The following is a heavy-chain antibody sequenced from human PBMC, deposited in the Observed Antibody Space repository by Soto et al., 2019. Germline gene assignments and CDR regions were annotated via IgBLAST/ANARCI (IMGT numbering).Heavy chain of an antibody. D-gene: IGHD4-17*01. Sequence: GESLKISCKVSGYTFTTYWIGWVRQMPGKGLEWMGIIYPADSDTRYSPSFQGQVTISAGKSISTAYLQWSRLKASDTAMYYCARLRGPYGDYVGDYWGQGTLVTVSS. CDR2: IYPADSDT. V-gene: IGHV5-51*01. CDR1: GYTFTTYW. CDR3: ARLRGPYGDYVGDY. J-gene: IGHJ4*02.